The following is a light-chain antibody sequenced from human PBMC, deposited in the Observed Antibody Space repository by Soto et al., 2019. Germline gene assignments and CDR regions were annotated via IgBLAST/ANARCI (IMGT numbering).Light chain of an antibody. V-gene: IGLV2-8*01. J-gene: IGLJ2*01. CDR2: EVS. Sequence: ALTQPPSASGSPGQSVTISCTGSSSDVGGHNHVSWYQQHPGKAPKLMIYEVSKRPSGVPDRFSGSKSVNTASLTVSGLQAEDEADYYCSSYAGSMNLIFGGGTQLTVL. CDR3: SSYAGSMNLI. CDR1: SSDVGGHNH.